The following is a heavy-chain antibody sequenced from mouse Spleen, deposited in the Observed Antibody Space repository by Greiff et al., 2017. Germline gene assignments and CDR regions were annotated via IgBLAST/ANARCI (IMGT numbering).Heavy chain of an antibody. V-gene: IGHV5-9-3*01. CDR3: ARHDSSGYVGYYFDY. CDR2: ISSGGGNT. Sequence: EVQRVESGGGLVKLGGSLKLSCAASGFTFSSYAMSWVRQTPEKRLEWVATISSGGGNTYYPDSVKGRFTISRDNAKNTLYLQMSSLKSEDTAMYYCARHDSSGYVGYYFDYWGQGTTLTVSS. CDR1: GFTFSSYA. J-gene: IGHJ2*01. D-gene: IGHD3-2*01.